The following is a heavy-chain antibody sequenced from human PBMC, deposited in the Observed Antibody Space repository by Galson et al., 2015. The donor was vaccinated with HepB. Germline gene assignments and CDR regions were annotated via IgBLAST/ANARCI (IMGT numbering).Heavy chain of an antibody. CDR3: VKADVGDDWYFDI. V-gene: IGHV3-64D*08. Sequence: SLRLSCAASGFIFRTYAMHWVRQAPGKGLEYVSAISNHGRTTYYADSVKGRFTISRDNSKDTLYLQMSSLRVEDEAVYYCVKADVGDDWYFDIWGRGTPVSVSS. J-gene: IGHJ2*01. D-gene: IGHD3-16*01. CDR2: ISNHGRTT. CDR1: GFIFRTYA.